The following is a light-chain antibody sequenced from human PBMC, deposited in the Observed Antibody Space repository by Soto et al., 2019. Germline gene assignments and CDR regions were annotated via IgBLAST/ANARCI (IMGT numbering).Light chain of an antibody. CDR3: QQRSNWPRGFT. CDR1: QSVSSY. Sequence: EIVLTQSPATLSLSPGERATLSCRASQSVSSYLAWYQQKPGQAPRLLIYDASNRATGIPARFSGSGSGTDFTLTISSIGPEDFAVYYCQQRSNWPRGFTFGPGTKVDIK. CDR2: DAS. J-gene: IGKJ3*01. V-gene: IGKV3-11*01.